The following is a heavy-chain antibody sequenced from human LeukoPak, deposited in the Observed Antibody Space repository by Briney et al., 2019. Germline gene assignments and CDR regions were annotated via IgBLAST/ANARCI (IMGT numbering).Heavy chain of an antibody. V-gene: IGHV1-8*01. Sequence: ASVKVSCKASGYTFTSYDINWVRQATGQGLEWMGWMNPNSGNTGYAQKFQGRVTMTRNTSISTAYMELSSLRSEDTAVYYCARAPMVRGVIVNWFDPWGQGTLVTVSP. CDR1: GYTFTSYD. CDR3: ARAPMVRGVIVNWFDP. D-gene: IGHD3-10*01. J-gene: IGHJ5*02. CDR2: MNPNSGNT.